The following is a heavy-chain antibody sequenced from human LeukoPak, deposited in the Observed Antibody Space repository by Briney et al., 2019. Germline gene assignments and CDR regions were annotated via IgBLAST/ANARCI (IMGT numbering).Heavy chain of an antibody. D-gene: IGHD7-27*01. CDR3: ARFSPRAMGNYLDF. J-gene: IGHJ4*02. CDR1: GDSISSFY. CDR2: IYYTGST. V-gene: IGHV4-59*12. Sequence: SETLSLTCSVSGDSISSFYWNWIRQIPGKGLEWIGYIYYTGSTNYNPSFRSRVTISADTSKNQFSLKLNSVTAADTAVYYCARFSPRAMGNYLDFWGQGTLVTVSS.